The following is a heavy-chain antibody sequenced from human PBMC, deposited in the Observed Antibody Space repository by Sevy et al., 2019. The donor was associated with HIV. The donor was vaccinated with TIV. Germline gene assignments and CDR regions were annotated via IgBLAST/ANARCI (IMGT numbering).Heavy chain of an antibody. Sequence: ASVKVSCKASGYTFTDTGYYVHWVRQAPGQGLVWMGWINPKSGATNYAQKFQGRVTMTRDTSGRTANMELSRLRSDDTAVYYCARESYDFWTGPVDDDYGMDVWGQGTTVTVSS. CDR2: INPKSGAT. CDR3: ARESYDFWTGPVDDDYGMDV. D-gene: IGHD3-3*01. J-gene: IGHJ6*02. V-gene: IGHV1-2*02. CDR1: GYTFTDTGYY.